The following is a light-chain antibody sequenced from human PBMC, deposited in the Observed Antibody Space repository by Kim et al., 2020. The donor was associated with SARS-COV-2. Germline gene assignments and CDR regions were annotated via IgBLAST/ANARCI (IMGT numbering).Light chain of an antibody. CDR1: SVRSYF. J-gene: IGLJ3*02. V-gene: IGLV3-19*01. Sequence: LGQHLRMPGQGDSVRSYFSSWYQQKTGQAPVLFIYCKNNRPSGLPDRFSGSSAGNTASLTITGAQAEDEADYYCNSRDSSGNHQVFGGGTQLTVL. CDR2: CKN. CDR3: NSRDSSGNHQV.